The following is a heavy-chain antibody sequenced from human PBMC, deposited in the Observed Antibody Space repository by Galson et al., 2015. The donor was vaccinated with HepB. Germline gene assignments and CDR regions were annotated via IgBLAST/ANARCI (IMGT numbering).Heavy chain of an antibody. CDR1: GYSFTGYW. Sequence: SGAEVKKPGESLRISCKGSGYSFTGYWISWVRQMPGKGLEWMGRIDPSDSYTNYSPSFQGHVTISADKSISTAYLQWSSLKASDTTMYYCARLELGYCTNGVCHKVDPWGQGTLVTVSS. CDR3: ARLELGYCTNGVCHKVDP. CDR2: IDPSDSYT. V-gene: IGHV5-10-1*01. D-gene: IGHD2-8*01. J-gene: IGHJ5*02.